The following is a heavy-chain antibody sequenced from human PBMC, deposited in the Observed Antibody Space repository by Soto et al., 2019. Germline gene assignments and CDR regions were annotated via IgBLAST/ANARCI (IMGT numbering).Heavy chain of an antibody. D-gene: IGHD4-17*01. CDR1: GGSFSGYY. CDR2: INHSGST. V-gene: IGHV4-34*01. J-gene: IGHJ4*02. Sequence: PSETLSLTCAVYGGSFSGYYWSWIRQPPGKGLEWIGEINHSGSTNYNPSLKSRVTISVDTSKNQFSLKLSSVTAADTAVYYCAGTTVTTSRRDYWGQGTLVTVS. CDR3: AGTTVTTSRRDY.